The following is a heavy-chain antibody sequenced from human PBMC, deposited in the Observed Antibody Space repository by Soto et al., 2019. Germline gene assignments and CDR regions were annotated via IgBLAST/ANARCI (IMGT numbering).Heavy chain of an antibody. J-gene: IGHJ6*02. CDR3: AQMWFGELWHGMDV. Sequence: QLVQSGAEVKKPGSSVKVSCKASGGDFLSYTISWVRQAPGQGPEWMGMIIPILDVAKNAQKFQGRVAITADKATSTVYMELRSLRSDDTAVYYCAQMWFGELWHGMDVWGQGTTITVSS. V-gene: IGHV1-69*02. CDR2: IIPILDVA. CDR1: GGDFLSYT. D-gene: IGHD3-10*01.